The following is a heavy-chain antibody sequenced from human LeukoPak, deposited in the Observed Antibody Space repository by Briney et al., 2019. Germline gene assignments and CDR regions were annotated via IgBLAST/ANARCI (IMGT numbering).Heavy chain of an antibody. D-gene: IGHD5-12*01. V-gene: IGHV1-69*05. Sequence: VKVSSEASRGTFRSYAVRMVRAALGEGVEWMGRIFPIFGTANYAHKCQGRVTITTDESTSTAYMMLSSLRSEDMAVYYCARDRDHGYSGYDYALEGSYFDYWGQGTLVTVSS. CDR2: IFPIFGTA. J-gene: IGHJ4*02. CDR1: RGTFRSYA. CDR3: ARDRDHGYSGYDYALEGSYFDY.